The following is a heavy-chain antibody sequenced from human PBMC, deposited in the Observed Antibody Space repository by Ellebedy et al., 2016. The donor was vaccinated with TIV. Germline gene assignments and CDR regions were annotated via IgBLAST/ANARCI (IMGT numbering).Heavy chain of an antibody. CDR2: ISGDGGST. CDR3: AKDITKPYGYGMDV. CDR1: GFTFDDYA. Sequence: GESLKISCAASGFTFDDYAMHWVRQAPGKGLEWVSLISGDGGSTYYADSVKGRFTISRDNSKNSLYLQMNSLRTEDTALYYCAKDITKPYGYGMDVWGQGTTVTVSS. D-gene: IGHD3-3*01. J-gene: IGHJ6*02. V-gene: IGHV3-43*02.